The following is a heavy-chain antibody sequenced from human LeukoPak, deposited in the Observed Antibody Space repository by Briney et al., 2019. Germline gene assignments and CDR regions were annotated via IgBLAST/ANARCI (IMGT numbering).Heavy chain of an antibody. CDR3: ARFRCSSTSCYSIGYYYGMDV. J-gene: IGHJ6*02. V-gene: IGHV4-39*01. D-gene: IGHD2-2*02. CDR1: GGSISSSSYY. Sequence: SETLSLTCTVSGGSISSSSYYWGWIRQPPGKGLEWIGSIYYSGSTYYNPSLKSRVTISVDTSKNQFSLKLSSVTAADTAVYYCARFRCSSTSCYSIGYYYGMDVWGQGTTVTVSS. CDR2: IYYSGST.